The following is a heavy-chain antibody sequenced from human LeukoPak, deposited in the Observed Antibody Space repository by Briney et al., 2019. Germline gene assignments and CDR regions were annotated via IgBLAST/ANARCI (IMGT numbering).Heavy chain of an antibody. Sequence: SETLSLTCTVSGGSISSRYWSWIRQPPGKGLEWIGYMYYSGSTNYNPSLKSRVSISVDTAKNQFSLKLSSVTAADTAVYYCAGGYCSGGSCGLKPWGRGTLVTVSS. J-gene: IGHJ4*02. CDR3: AGGYCSGGSCGLKP. D-gene: IGHD2-15*01. CDR1: GGSISSRY. V-gene: IGHV4-59*08. CDR2: MYYSGST.